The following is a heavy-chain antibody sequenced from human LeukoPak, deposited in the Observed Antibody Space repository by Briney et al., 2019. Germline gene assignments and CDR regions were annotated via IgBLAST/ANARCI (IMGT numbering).Heavy chain of an antibody. Sequence: GGSLRLSCAASGFTFSSYGMHWVRQAPGKGLEWVGLIRSKGTGGTTEYAAAVKGRFIISRDDSKTIAYLQMNSLKTEDTAMYYCSRFFDQWGQGTLVTVSS. V-gene: IGHV3-49*04. J-gene: IGHJ4*02. CDR3: SRFFDQ. CDR1: GFTFSSYG. CDR2: IRSKGTGGTT.